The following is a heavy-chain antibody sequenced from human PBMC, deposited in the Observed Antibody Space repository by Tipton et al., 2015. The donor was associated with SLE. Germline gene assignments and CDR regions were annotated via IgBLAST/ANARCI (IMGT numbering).Heavy chain of an antibody. D-gene: IGHD1-26*01. CDR3: ARDPASREKDRPRVFDI. Sequence: TLSLTCTVSGGSISSSSYYWGWIRQPPGKGLEWIGYIYYSGSTNYNPSLKSRVTISVDTSKNQFSLKLSSVTAADTAVYYCARDPASREKDRPRVFDIWGQGTMVTVSS. CDR1: GGSISSSSYY. CDR2: IYYSGST. V-gene: IGHV4-61*05. J-gene: IGHJ3*02.